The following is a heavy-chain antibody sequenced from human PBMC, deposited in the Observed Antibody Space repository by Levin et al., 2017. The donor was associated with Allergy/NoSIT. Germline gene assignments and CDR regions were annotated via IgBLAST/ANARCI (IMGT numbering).Heavy chain of an antibody. J-gene: IGHJ4*02. CDR2: INPNSGGT. CDR3: ARVRGSGSYYLLDY. D-gene: IGHD3-10*01. CDR1: GYTFTGYY. Sequence: EASVKVSCKASGYTFTGYYMHWVRQAPGQGLEWMGWINPNSGGTNYAQKFQGRVTMTRDTSISTAYMELSRLRSDDTAVYYCARVRGSGSYYLLDYWGQGTLVTVSS. V-gene: IGHV1-2*02.